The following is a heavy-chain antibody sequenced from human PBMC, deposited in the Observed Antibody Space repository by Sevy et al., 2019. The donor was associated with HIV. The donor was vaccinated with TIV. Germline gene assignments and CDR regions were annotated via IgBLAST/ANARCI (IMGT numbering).Heavy chain of an antibody. Sequence: GGSLRLSCAASGFTFDDYAMHWVRQAPGKGLEWVSLISWDGGSTYYADSVKGRFTISRDISKNSLYLQMNSLRAEDTALYYCAKDRGVRGVMDYWGQGTLVTVSS. V-gene: IGHV3-43D*03. CDR3: AKDRGVRGVMDY. CDR1: GFTFDDYA. D-gene: IGHD3-10*01. J-gene: IGHJ4*02. CDR2: ISWDGGST.